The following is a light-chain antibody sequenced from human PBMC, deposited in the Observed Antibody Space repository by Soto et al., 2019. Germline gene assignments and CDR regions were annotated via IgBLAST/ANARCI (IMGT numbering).Light chain of an antibody. CDR2: EIN. CDR3: TSYAGSNNRYV. J-gene: IGLJ1*01. CDR1: SSDVGGYNI. V-gene: IGLV2-8*01. Sequence: QSALSQPPSASGSPGQSVTISCTGTSSDVGGYNIVSWYQQQPGKAPKLIIYEINKRPSGVPDRFSGSKSGNTASLTVSGLQAEDEADYYCTSYAGSNNRYVFGTGTKVTVL.